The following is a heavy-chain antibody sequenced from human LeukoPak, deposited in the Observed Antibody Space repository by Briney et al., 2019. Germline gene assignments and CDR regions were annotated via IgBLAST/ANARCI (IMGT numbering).Heavy chain of an antibody. CDR1: GYTFTSFG. D-gene: IGHD3-22*01. J-gene: IGHJ3*02. Sequence: ASVKVSCKASGYTFTSFGISWVRQAPGQGLEWMGWISAYSSSTNYAQKLQGRVTMATDTFTSTAYMELRSLRSDDTAVYYCARGYSYDNSGFPGDAFDIWGQGTMVPVSS. V-gene: IGHV1-18*01. CDR3: ARGYSYDNSGFPGDAFDI. CDR2: ISAYSSST.